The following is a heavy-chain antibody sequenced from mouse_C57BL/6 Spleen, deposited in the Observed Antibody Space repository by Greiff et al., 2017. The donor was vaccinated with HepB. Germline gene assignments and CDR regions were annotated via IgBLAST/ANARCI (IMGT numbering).Heavy chain of an antibody. CDR3: ASRYDYDDEAWFAY. CDR2: ISDGGSYT. D-gene: IGHD2-4*01. Sequence: EVQRVESGGGLVKPGGSLKLSCAASGFTFSSYAMSWVRQTPEKRLEWVATISDGGSYTYYPDNVKGRFTISRDNAKNNLYLQMSHLKSEDTAMYYCASRYDYDDEAWFAYWGQGTLVTVSA. J-gene: IGHJ3*01. V-gene: IGHV5-4*01. CDR1: GFTFSSYA.